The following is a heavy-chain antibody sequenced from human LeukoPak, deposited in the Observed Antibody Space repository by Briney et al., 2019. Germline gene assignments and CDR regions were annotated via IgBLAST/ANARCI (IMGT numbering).Heavy chain of an antibody. J-gene: IGHJ4*02. CDR1: GGSISSYY. Sequence: SETLSLTCTVSGGSISSYYWSWIRQPPGTGLEWIAYISDIGSINYNPSLKSRVTISLDTSKNQFSLKLSSVTAADTAVYYCAGHHPRNTVDFWGQGTLVTVSS. CDR2: ISDIGSI. CDR3: AGHHPRNTVDF. V-gene: IGHV4-59*08. D-gene: IGHD2/OR15-2a*01.